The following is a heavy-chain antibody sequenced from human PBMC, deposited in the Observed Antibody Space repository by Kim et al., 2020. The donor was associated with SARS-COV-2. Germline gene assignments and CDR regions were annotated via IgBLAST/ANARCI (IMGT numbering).Heavy chain of an antibody. V-gene: IGHV3-23*01. CDR1: GFTFSSYA. CDR3: ANGPLWEGFDY. Sequence: GGSLRLSCAASGFTFSSYAMSWVRQAPGKGLEWVSAIRGSGITTYSADSVKGRFTFSRANSKNTLYLQMNSLRAEYTAVYYCANGPLWEGFDYWGQGTLVTVSS. D-gene: IGHD1-26*01. CDR2: IRGSGITT. J-gene: IGHJ4*02.